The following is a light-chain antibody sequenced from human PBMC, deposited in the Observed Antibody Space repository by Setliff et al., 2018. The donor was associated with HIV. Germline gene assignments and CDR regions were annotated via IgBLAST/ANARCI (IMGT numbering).Light chain of an antibody. J-gene: IGLJ1*01. CDR2: EVR. Sequence: QSALTQPASVSGSPGQSITISCTGTNSDVGGYNYVSWYQQHPGRAPKLIIYEVRNRPSGVSHRFSGSKSGNTASLTISGLQAEDEADYYCSSYRSSDTGVFGTGTKVTVL. V-gene: IGLV2-14*01. CDR3: SSYRSSDTGV. CDR1: NSDVGGYNY.